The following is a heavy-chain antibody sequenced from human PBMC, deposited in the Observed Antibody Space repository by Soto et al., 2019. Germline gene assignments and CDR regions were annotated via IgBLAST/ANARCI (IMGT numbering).Heavy chain of an antibody. CDR3: ARNGFRDGGSPHFDY. J-gene: IGHJ4*02. CDR2: MYHSGST. V-gene: IGHV4-30-2*02. D-gene: IGHD2-15*01. Sequence: PSETLSLTCAVSGGSISSGGYSWSWIRQPPGKGLEWIGYMYHSGSTYYNPSLKSRVTVSIDRSKNQFSLKLSSVTAADTAVYYCARNGFRDGGSPHFDYWGQGTLVTAPQ. CDR1: GGSISSGGYS.